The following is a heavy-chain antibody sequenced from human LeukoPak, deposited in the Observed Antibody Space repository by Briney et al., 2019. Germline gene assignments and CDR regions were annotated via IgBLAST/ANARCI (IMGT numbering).Heavy chain of an antibody. CDR1: GFTFKNYA. Sequence: GGSLRLSCAASGFTFKNYAMSWVRQAPGKGLEWVSVIYSGSSTYYADSVKGRFTISRDNSKNTVYLQINSLRAEDTAVYYCAKVDYNSGSFFDYWGQGTLVTVSS. CDR3: AKVDYNSGSFFDY. D-gene: IGHD3-10*01. V-gene: IGHV3-23*03. J-gene: IGHJ4*02. CDR2: IYSGSST.